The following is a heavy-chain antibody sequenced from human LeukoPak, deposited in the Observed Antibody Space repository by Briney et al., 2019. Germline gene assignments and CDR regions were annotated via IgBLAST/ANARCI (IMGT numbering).Heavy chain of an antibody. V-gene: IGHV5-51*01. CDR3: ARSSSYVKTILFDY. J-gene: IGHJ4*02. CDR2: IYPGDSDT. CDR1: GYSFTSYW. D-gene: IGHD5-18*01. Sequence: GESLKISCKGSGYSFTSYWIGWVRQVPGKGLEWMGIIYPGDSDTRYSPSFQGQVPISADKSISTAYLQWSSLKASDTAMYYCARSSSYVKTILFDYWGQGTLVTVSS.